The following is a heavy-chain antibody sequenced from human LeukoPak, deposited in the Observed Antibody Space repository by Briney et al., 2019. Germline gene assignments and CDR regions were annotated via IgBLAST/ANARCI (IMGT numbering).Heavy chain of an antibody. CDR3: TSDRVFYGLDV. J-gene: IGHJ6*02. CDR1: GFTFSSYW. CDR2: IKQDGSEK. Sequence: GGSLRLSCAASGFTFSSYWMSWVRQAPGKGLEWVANIKQDGSEKYYVDSVKGRFTISRDNAKNTLYLQMSSLRADDTAVYYCTSDRVFYGLDVWGQGTTVIVSS. V-gene: IGHV3-7*01.